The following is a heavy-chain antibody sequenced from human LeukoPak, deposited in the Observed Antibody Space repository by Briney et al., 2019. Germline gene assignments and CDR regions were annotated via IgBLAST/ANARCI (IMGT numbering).Heavy chain of an antibody. D-gene: IGHD5-18*01. J-gene: IGHJ4*02. CDR1: GGTFSSYA. CDR3: ARDRDWAGYSYGFYY. CDR2: IIPIFGTA. V-gene: IGHV1-69*13. Sequence: ASVKVSCKASGGTFSSYAISRVRQAPGQGLEWMGGIIPIFGTANYAQKFQGRVTITADESTSTAYMELSSLRSEDTAVYYCARDRDWAGYSYGFYYWGQGTLVTVSS.